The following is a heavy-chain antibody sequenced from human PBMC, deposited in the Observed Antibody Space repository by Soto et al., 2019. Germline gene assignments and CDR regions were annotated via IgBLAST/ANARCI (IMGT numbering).Heavy chain of an antibody. CDR1: EFIFNNAW. CDR2: IKRKTEGGTT. V-gene: IGHV3-15*01. Sequence: EVQLVESGGGLAKPGGSLRLSCAASEFIFNNAWMNWVRQAPGKGLEWVGHIKRKTEGGTTDYAAPVKGRFTISRDDSKNMVYLQMNSLRTEDTAVYYCTSNTIVTPDYGLYVWGQGTTVTVSS. CDR3: TSNTIVTPDYGLYV. J-gene: IGHJ6*02. D-gene: IGHD1-26*01.